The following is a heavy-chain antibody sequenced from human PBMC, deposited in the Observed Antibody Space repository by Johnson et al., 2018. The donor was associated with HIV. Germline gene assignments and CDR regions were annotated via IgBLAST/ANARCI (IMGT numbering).Heavy chain of an antibody. J-gene: IGHJ3*02. V-gene: IGHV3-20*04. Sequence: EVHLVESGGGVVRPGGSLRLSCAASGFTFDNYGMNWVRQVPGKGLEWVSGINWNGGSTGYADSVKGRFAISRDNSKNTLYLQINSLTTEDTAVYYCARAVARGSAFDIWGQGTMVTVSS. CDR2: INWNGGST. CDR3: ARAVARGSAFDI. CDR1: GFTFDNYG. D-gene: IGHD3-16*01.